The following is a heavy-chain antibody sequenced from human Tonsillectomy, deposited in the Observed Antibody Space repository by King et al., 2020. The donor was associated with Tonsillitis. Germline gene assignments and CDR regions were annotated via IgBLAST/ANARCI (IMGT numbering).Heavy chain of an antibody. Sequence: QLQESGSGLVKPSQTLSLTCAVSGGSIRCGGFTWSWIRQRPGKGLEWIESIFHSGRTYYNPSLQSRVTISVDRSKNQFSLKLSSVTAADTAVYYCASSIAARSFDYWGQGTLVTVSS. V-gene: IGHV4-30-2*01. CDR3: ASSIAARSFDY. CDR1: GGSIRCGGFT. CDR2: IFHSGRT. J-gene: IGHJ4*02. D-gene: IGHD6-6*01.